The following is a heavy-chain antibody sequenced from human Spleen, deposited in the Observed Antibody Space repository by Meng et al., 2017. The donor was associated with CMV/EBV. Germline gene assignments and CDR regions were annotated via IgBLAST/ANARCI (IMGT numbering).Heavy chain of an antibody. J-gene: IGHJ4*02. D-gene: IGHD6-6*01. CDR3: AKWYSSSGFFDY. Sequence: GESLKISCTTSGFIFKNYNMNWVRQAPGKGLEWVAFIRYDGSNKYYADSVKGRFTISRDNSKNTLYLQMNSLRAEDTAVYYCAKWYSSSGFFDYWGQGTLVTVSS. CDR1: GFIFKNYN. CDR2: IRYDGSNK. V-gene: IGHV3-30*02.